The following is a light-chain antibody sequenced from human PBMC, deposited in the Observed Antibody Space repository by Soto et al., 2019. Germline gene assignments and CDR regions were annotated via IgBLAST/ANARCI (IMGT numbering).Light chain of an antibody. J-gene: IGLJ2*01. CDR2: HDS. CDR3: QVWDSSSDQKV. CDR1: NIGSKS. Sequence: SYELTQPPSVSVAPGKTATITCGGNNIGSKSVHWYQQKAGQAPAVVIYHDSDRPSGIPERFSGSNSGNTATLTISRVEAGDEADYYCQVWDSSSDQKVFGGGTKVTVL. V-gene: IGLV3-21*04.